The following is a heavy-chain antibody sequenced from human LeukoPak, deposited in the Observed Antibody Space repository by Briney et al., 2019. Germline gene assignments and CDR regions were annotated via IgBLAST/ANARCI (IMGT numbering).Heavy chain of an antibody. CDR1: GYTFTGYY. CDR3: ARDPGGWDYGDYYFDY. Sequence: ASVKVSCKASGYTFTGYYMHWVRQAPGQGLEWMGWINPNSGGTNYAQKFQGRVTMTRDTSISTAYMELSRLRSDDTAVYYCARDPGGWDYGDYYFDYWGQGTLVTVSS. D-gene: IGHD4-17*01. J-gene: IGHJ4*02. V-gene: IGHV1-2*02. CDR2: INPNSGGT.